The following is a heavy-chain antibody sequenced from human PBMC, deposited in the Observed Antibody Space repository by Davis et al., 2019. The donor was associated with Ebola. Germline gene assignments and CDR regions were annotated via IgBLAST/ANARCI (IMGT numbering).Heavy chain of an antibody. CDR3: AKGYCSGGSCYSGYWFDP. Sequence: PGGSLRLSCAASGFTFSSYSMNWVCQAPGKGLEWVSSISSSSSYIYYADSVKGRFTISRDNAKNSLYLQMNSLRAEDTAVYYCAKGYCSGGSCYSGYWFDPWGQGTLVTVSS. CDR2: ISSSSSYI. CDR1: GFTFSSYS. V-gene: IGHV3-21*01. J-gene: IGHJ5*02. D-gene: IGHD2-15*01.